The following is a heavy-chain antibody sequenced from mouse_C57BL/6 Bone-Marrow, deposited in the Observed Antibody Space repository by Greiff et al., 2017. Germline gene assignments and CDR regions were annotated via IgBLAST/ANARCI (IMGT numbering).Heavy chain of an antibody. J-gene: IGHJ1*03. CDR2: ISYSGST. CDR1: GYSITSDY. D-gene: IGHD1-1*01. CDR3: ARGGTTVPSYWYFDV. Sequence: EVQVVESGPGLAKPSQTLSLTCSVTGYSITSDYWNWIRKFPGNKLEYMGYISYSGSTYYNPSLKSRISITRDTSKNQYYLQLNSVTTGDTATYYGARGGTTVPSYWYFDVWGTGTTVTVSS. V-gene: IGHV3-8*01.